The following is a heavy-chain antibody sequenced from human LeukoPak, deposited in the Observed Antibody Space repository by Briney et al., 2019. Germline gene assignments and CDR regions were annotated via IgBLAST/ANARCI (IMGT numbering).Heavy chain of an antibody. Sequence: GGSLRLSCAASGLIFSDHAMSWVRQPPGKGLKWVSAISGSGGRTYYADSVKGRFTISRDNFKNTVYLQMNSLRVEDTAVYFCAKEGGRLTPHIDHWGQGILVTASS. CDR2: ISGSGGRT. CDR3: AKEGGRLTPHIDH. CDR1: GLIFSDHA. J-gene: IGHJ4*02. D-gene: IGHD2-15*01. V-gene: IGHV3-23*01.